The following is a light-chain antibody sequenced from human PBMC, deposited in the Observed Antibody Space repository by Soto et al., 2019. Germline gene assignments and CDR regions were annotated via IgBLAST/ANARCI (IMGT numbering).Light chain of an antibody. CDR2: GAS. V-gene: IGKV3-15*01. CDR1: QSVSSN. J-gene: IGKJ2*01. Sequence: EIMMTQSPATLSVCPGERATLSCRASQSVSSNLACYQQKPGQAPRLLIYGASTRATGIPARFSGSGSGTEFTLTISSLQSEDFAVYYCQQYNDWPQTFGQGTKLEIK. CDR3: QQYNDWPQT.